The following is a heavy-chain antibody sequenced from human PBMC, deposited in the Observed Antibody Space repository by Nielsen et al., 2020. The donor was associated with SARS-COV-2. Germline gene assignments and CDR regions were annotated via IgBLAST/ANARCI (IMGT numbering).Heavy chain of an antibody. D-gene: IGHD1-26*01. V-gene: IGHV3-30*18. Sequence: GESLKISCAASGFTFSSYGMHWVRQAPGRGLEWVAVISYDGIIKYHADSVKGRFTISRDNSKNTLFLQMNRLRPEDTAVYYCAKDSGWELLESMDYWGQGTLVTVSS. CDR1: GFTFSSYG. CDR3: AKDSGWELLESMDY. CDR2: ISYDGIIK. J-gene: IGHJ4*02.